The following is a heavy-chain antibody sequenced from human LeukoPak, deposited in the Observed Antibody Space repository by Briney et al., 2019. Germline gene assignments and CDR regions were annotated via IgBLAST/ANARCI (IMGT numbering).Heavy chain of an antibody. CDR1: GGTFSSYA. CDR2: IIPIFGTA. V-gene: IGHV1-69*05. CDR3: ARKGYCSGGSCYSDHAFDI. Sequence: SVKVSCKASGGTFSSYAISWVRQAPGQGLEWMGRIIPIFGTANYAQKFQGRVTITTDESTSTAYMELSSLRSEDTAVYYCARKGYCSGGSCYSDHAFDIWGQGTMVTVSS. J-gene: IGHJ3*02. D-gene: IGHD2-15*01.